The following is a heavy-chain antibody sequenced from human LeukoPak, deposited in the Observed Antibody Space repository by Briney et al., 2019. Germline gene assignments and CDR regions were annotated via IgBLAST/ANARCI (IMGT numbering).Heavy chain of an antibody. Sequence: GGSLRLSCAASGFTFRGYGMNWVRQAPGKGLEWVSYLSGSSSIYYADSVKGRFTISRDNAKNSLYLQMNDLRDEDTAVYYCARDFRYYDSSGYYSYDYWGQGALVTVSS. CDR3: ARDFRYYDSSGYYSYDY. V-gene: IGHV3-48*02. CDR1: GFTFRGYG. J-gene: IGHJ4*02. D-gene: IGHD3-22*01. CDR2: LSGSSSI.